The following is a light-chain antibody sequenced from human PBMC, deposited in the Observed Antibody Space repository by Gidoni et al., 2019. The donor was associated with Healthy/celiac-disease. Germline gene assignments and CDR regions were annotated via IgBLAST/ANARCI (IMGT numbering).Light chain of an antibody. CDR1: QGISSY. J-gene: IGKJ4*01. CDR3: QQYYSYPLT. Sequence: ASTGDRVTITCRASQGISSYLAWYQQKPGKAPKLLIYAASTLQSGVPSRFSGSGSGTDFTLTISCLQSEDFATYYCQQYYSYPLTFGGGTKVEIK. CDR2: AAS. V-gene: IGKV1-8*01.